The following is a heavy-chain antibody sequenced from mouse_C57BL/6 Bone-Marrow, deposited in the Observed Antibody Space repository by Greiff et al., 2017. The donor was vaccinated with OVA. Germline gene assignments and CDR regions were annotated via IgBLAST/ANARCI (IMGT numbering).Heavy chain of an antibody. CDR3: ARGGGPDY. Sequence: QVHVKQSGAELVKPGASVKISCKASGYAFSSYWMNWVKQRPGTGLEWIGQLYPGDGDTNYNGKFKGKATLTADKSSSTAYMQLSSLTSEDSAVYFCARGGGPDYWGQGTTLTVSS. CDR2: LYPGDGDT. D-gene: IGHD1-1*02. CDR1: GYAFSSYW. J-gene: IGHJ2*01. V-gene: IGHV1-80*01.